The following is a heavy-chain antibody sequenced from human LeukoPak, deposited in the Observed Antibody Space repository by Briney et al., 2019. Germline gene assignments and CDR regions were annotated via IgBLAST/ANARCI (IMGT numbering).Heavy chain of an antibody. CDR1: GYAITSHF. V-gene: IGHV1-46*01. Sequence: ASVKVSCKASGYAITSHFMHWLRQAPGQGLEWVGTVHPNGDSTTYAQSFQGRVAMTRDTSISTAYMELSRLRSDDTAVYYCAREIAARDWDYWGQGTLVTVSS. CDR2: VHPNGDST. J-gene: IGHJ4*02. CDR3: AREIAARDWDY. D-gene: IGHD6-6*01.